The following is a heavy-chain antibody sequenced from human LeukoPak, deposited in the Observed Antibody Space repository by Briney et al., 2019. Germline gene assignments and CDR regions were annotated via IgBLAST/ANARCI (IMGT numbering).Heavy chain of an antibody. CDR3: TKDRSYGRSYFDY. D-gene: IGHD5-18*01. Sequence: PGGSLRLSCAVSGFTVSNNYMSWVRQAPGKGLEWVSVICSGGTTYYADSVKGRFTISRDSSKNTLYLQMNSLRIEDTAVYYCTKDRSYGRSYFDYWGQGTLVTVAS. CDR2: ICSGGTT. V-gene: IGHV3-66*02. J-gene: IGHJ4*02. CDR1: GFTVSNNY.